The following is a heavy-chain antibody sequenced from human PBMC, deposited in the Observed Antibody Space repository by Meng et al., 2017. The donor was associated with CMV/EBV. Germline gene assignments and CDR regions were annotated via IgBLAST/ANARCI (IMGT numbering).Heavy chain of an antibody. D-gene: IGHD2-2*01. CDR1: GFTFSSYD. V-gene: IGHV3-13*03. Sequence: GGSLRLSCAACGFTFSSYDMHWVRQATGKGLEWVSAIGTAGDTYYPGSVKGQFTISRENAKNSLYLQMNSLRAGDTAVYYCARDLYCSSTSCLFTYYYYYGMDVWGQGTTVTVSS. J-gene: IGHJ6*02. CDR3: ARDLYCSSTSCLFTYYYYYGMDV. CDR2: IGTAGDT.